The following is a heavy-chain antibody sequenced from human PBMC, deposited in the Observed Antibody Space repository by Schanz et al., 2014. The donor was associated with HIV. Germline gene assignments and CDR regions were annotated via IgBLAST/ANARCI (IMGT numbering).Heavy chain of an antibody. CDR3: ARDYHWNWFDP. CDR2: ISYDGRNK. J-gene: IGHJ5*02. CDR1: GFTFNNYG. V-gene: IGHV3-30*03. Sequence: QVQLVESGGGVVQPGRSLRLSCAASGFTFNNYGIHWVRQAPGKGLEWMGVISYDGRNKYYADSVKGRFTISRDNSKNTLSLQMKSLRAEDTAVYYCARDYHWNWFDPWGQGTLVTVSS. D-gene: IGHD1-20*01.